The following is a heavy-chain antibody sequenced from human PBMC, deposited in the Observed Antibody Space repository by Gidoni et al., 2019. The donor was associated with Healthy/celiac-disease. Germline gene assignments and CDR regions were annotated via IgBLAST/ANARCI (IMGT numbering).Heavy chain of an antibody. CDR2: INHSGST. CDR3: ARTYYDILTGYYFDY. V-gene: IGHV4-34*01. CDR1: GGSFSGYY. J-gene: IGHJ4*02. Sequence: QVQLQQWGAGLLKPSETLSLTCAVYGGSFSGYYWSWIRQPPGKGLEWIGEINHSGSTNYNPSLKSRVTISVDTSKNQFYLKLSSVTAADTAVYYCARTYYDILTGYYFDYWGQGTLVTVSS. D-gene: IGHD3-9*01.